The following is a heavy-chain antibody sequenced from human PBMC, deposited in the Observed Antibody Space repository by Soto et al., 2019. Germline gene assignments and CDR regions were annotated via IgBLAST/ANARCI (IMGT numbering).Heavy chain of an antibody. V-gene: IGHV3-23*01. CDR1: GFTGSSYA. Sequence: QSGGSLRLSCAASGFTGSSYAMSWVRQAPGKGLEWVSAISGSGGSTYYADSVKGRFTISRDNSKNTLYLQMNSLRAEDTAVYYCAKDRGHYGDYVGAFDIWGQGTMVTVSS. CDR2: ISGSGGST. D-gene: IGHD4-17*01. CDR3: AKDRGHYGDYVGAFDI. J-gene: IGHJ3*02.